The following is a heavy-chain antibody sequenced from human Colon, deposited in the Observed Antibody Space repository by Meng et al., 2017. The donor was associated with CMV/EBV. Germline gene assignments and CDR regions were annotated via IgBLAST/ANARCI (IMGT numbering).Heavy chain of an antibody. CDR3: EPRYTTLSGEVS. V-gene: IGHV2-5*04. CDR2: FHGNDNL. J-gene: IGHJ5*02. D-gene: IGHD2/OR15-2a*01. Sequence: ESGPTLVKPSQTLALTLTFSGFSLTTNLESVGWIRPPTGEALEWLALFHGNDNLEHSPSLKSRLTVTGDTSKNQVLLTLTNLDPVDTGTYYCEPRYTTLSGEVSWGQGILVTVSS. CDR1: GFSLTTNLES.